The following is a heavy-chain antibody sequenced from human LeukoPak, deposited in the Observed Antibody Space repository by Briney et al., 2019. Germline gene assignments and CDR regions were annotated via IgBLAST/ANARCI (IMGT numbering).Heavy chain of an antibody. CDR2: ISGSGGST. V-gene: IGHV3-23*01. CDR1: GFTFSSYA. J-gene: IGHJ3*02. Sequence: GGSLRLSCAASGFTFSSYAMSWVRQAPGKGLEWVSAISGSGGSTYYADSVKGRFTISRDNSKNTLYLQMNSLRAEDTAVYYCAKVQYQLLSPGVAFDIWGQGTMVTVSS. D-gene: IGHD2-2*01. CDR3: AKVQYQLLSPGVAFDI.